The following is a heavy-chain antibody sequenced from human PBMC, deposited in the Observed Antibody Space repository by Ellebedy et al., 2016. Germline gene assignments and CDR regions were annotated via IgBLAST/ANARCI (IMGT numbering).Heavy chain of an antibody. CDR2: IVVGSGNT. CDR3: AAIFFDCSSTSCYEDYFDY. D-gene: IGHD2-2*01. V-gene: IGHV1-58*01. J-gene: IGHJ4*02. Sequence: SVKVSCXASGFTFTSSAVQCVRQARGQRLEWIGWIVVGSGNTNYAQKFQERVTITRDMSTSTAYMELSSLRSEDTAVYYCAAIFFDCSSTSCYEDYFDYWGQGTLVTVSS. CDR1: GFTFTSSA.